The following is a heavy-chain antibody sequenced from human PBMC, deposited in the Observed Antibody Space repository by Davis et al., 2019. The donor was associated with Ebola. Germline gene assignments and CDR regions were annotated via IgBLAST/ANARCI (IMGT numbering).Heavy chain of an antibody. D-gene: IGHD6-19*01. J-gene: IGHJ5*02. CDR2: ITKDGSEK. V-gene: IGHV3-7*01. CDR3: ARDGAVAGMGWFDP. CDR1: GFTFSSYW. Sequence: GESLKISCAASGFTFSSYWMSWVRQAPGKGLEWVANITKDGSEKYYVDSVKGRFTISRDNAKNSLYLQMNSLRAEDTAVYYCARDGAVAGMGWFDPWGQGTLVTVSS.